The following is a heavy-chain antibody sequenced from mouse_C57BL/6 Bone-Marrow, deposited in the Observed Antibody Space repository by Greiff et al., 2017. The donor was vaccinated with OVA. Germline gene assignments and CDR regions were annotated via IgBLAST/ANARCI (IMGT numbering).Heavy chain of an antibody. CDR3: ARQIYYGNYDYFDY. V-gene: IGHV5-12*01. J-gene: IGHJ2*01. D-gene: IGHD2-1*01. CDR1: GFTFSDYY. CDR2: ISNGGGST. Sequence: EVQGVESGGGLVQPGGSLKLSCAASGFTFSDYYMYWVRQTPEKRLEWVAYISNGGGSTYYPDTVKGRFTISRDNAKNTLYLQMSRLKSEDTAMYYCARQIYYGNYDYFDYWGQGTTLTVSS.